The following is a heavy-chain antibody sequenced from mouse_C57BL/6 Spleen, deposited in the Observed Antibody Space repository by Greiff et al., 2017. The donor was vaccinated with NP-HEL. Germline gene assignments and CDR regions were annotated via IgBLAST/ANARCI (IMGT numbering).Heavy chain of an antibody. CDR2: ISSGSSTI. J-gene: IGHJ4*01. CDR3: ARPEDYDYGDYYAMDY. D-gene: IGHD2-4*01. CDR1: GFTFSDYG. V-gene: IGHV5-17*01. Sequence: EVKLMESGGGLVKPGGSLKLSCAASGFTFSDYGMHWVRQAPEKGLEWVAYISSGSSTIYYADTVKGRFTISRDNAKNTLFLQMTSLRSEDTAMYYCARPEDYDYGDYYAMDYWGQGTSVTVSS.